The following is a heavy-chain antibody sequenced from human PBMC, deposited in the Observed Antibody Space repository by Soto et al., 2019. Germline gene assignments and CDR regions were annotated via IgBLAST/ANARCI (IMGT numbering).Heavy chain of an antibody. D-gene: IGHD3-3*01. CDR1: GGSISSGGYY. J-gene: IGHJ4*02. CDR2: IYYSGST. V-gene: IGHV4-31*03. Sequence: SETLSLTCTVSGGSISSGGYYWSWIRQHPGKGLEWIGYIYYSGSTYYNPSLKSRVTISVDTSKNQFSLKLSSVTAADTAVYYCARGYYGPNPEQAFDYWGQGTLVTVSS. CDR3: ARGYYGPNPEQAFDY.